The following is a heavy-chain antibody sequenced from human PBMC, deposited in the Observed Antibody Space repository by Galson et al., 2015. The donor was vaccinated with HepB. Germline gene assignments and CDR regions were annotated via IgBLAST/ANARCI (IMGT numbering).Heavy chain of an antibody. CDR3: ARGLVDYLDSLFSAMGY. J-gene: IGHJ4*02. V-gene: IGHV1-8*01. D-gene: IGHD4-17*01. CDR1: GYTFGNYD. Sequence: SVKVSCKASGYTFGNYDLNWVRQASGQGLEWMGWMNPDNGDTAYAQKFQGRVTMTRDTSISTAYMEPSSLRSEDTAVYYCARGLVDYLDSLFSAMGYWGQGTLVTVSS. CDR2: MNPDNGDT.